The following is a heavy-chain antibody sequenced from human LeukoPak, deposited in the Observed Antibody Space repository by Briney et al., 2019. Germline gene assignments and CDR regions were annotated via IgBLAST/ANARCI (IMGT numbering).Heavy chain of an antibody. CDR3: ARDQWELPRWQYYYYGMDV. Sequence: GGSLRLSCEGSAFIFSGHWMNWVRQTPGKGLEWVASIKEDGSERQYVDSVKGRFTISRDNSKNTLYLQMNSLRAEDTAVYYCARDQWELPRWQYYYYGMDVWGQGTTVTVSS. D-gene: IGHD1-26*01. J-gene: IGHJ6*02. CDR2: IKEDGSER. CDR1: AFIFSGHW. V-gene: IGHV3-7*01.